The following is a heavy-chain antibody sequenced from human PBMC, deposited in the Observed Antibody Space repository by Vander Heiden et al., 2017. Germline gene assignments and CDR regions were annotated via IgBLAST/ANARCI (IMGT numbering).Heavy chain of an antibody. CDR3: AKFWSVVVVAATSDV. V-gene: IGHV3-30*18. Sequence: HVQLVESGGGVVQPGRSLRLSCAASGCNFRGYGMHWGRQAPGKGLEWVAVISYDGSNKYYADSVKGRFTISRDNSKNTLYLQMNSLRAEDTAVYYCAKFWSVVVVAATSDVWGQGTTVTVSS. CDR1: GCNFRGYG. D-gene: IGHD2-15*01. CDR2: ISYDGSNK. J-gene: IGHJ6*02.